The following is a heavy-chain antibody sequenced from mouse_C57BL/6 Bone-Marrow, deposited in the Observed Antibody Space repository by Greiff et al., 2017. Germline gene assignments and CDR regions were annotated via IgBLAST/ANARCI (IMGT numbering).Heavy chain of an antibody. V-gene: IGHV1-59*01. CDR2: IDPSDSYT. J-gene: IGHJ4*01. CDR3: AIITNY. Sequence: VQLQQPGAELVRPGTSVKLSCKASGYTFTSYWMHWVKQRPGQGLEWIGVIDPSDSYTNYNQKFKGKATLTVDTSSSTAYMQLSSLTSEDSAVYYCAIITNYWGQGTSVTVSS. D-gene: IGHD1-1*01. CDR1: GYTFTSYW.